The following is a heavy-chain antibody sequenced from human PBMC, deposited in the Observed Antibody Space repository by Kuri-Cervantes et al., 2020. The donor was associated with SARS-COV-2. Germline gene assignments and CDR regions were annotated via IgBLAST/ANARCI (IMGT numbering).Heavy chain of an antibody. CDR2: IYSGGRT. CDR3: ARVRNGSGWSSPDFDY. V-gene: IGHV3-66*02. Sequence: GGSLRLSCAASGFTVNNNYMSWVRQAPGKGLEWVSVIYSGGRTYYADSVKGRFTISRDNSKNTLYLQMNSLRAEDTAVYYCARVRNGSGWSSPDFDYWGQGTLVTVSS. J-gene: IGHJ4*02. CDR1: GFTVNNNY. D-gene: IGHD6-19*01.